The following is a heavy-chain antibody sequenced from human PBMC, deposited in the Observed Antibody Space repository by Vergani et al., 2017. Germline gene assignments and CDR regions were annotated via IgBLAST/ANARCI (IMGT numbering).Heavy chain of an antibody. CDR3: ARDVRSVRFLEWTDAFDI. CDR2: ISSSGSTI. Sequence: VQLVESGGGLVKPGGSLRLSCAASGFTFSDYYMSWIRQAPGKGLEWVSYISSSGSTIYYADSVKGRFTISRDNAKNSLYLQMNSLRAEDTAVYYCARDVRSVRFLEWTDAFDIWGQGTMVTVSS. CDR1: GFTFSDYY. J-gene: IGHJ3*02. D-gene: IGHD3-3*01. V-gene: IGHV3-11*01.